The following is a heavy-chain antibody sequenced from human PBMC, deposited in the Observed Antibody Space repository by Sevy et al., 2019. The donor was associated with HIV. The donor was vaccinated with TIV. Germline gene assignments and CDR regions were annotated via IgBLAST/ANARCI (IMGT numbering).Heavy chain of an antibody. D-gene: IGHD2-8*01. J-gene: IGHJ4*02. CDR3: AREGCTKPHDY. Sequence: GGSLRLSCAASGFTFSKYSMSWVRQPPGKGLEWVSTLSFVCGEINYADSVKGRFTISRDNSKSSVYLQMNNLRPEDTALYYCAREGCTKPHDYWGQGTLVTVS. CDR2: LSFVCGEI. CDR1: GFTFSKYS. V-gene: IGHV3-23*01.